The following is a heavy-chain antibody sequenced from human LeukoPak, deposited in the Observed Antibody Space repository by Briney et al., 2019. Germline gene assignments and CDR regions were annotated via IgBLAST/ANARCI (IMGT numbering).Heavy chain of an antibody. J-gene: IGHJ4*02. CDR3: STMENYYNDTHFGY. Sequence: GGSLRLSCAASGFTFNNAWMTWVRQAPGKGLEWVGLIKNTVHGGTTASAAPGKGRFTISSDDSKNMLYLQMNNLKTEDTAVYYCSTMENYYNDTHFGYWGPGTLVTVSS. V-gene: IGHV3-15*01. CDR2: IKNTVHGGTT. D-gene: IGHD3-10*01. CDR1: GFTFNNAW.